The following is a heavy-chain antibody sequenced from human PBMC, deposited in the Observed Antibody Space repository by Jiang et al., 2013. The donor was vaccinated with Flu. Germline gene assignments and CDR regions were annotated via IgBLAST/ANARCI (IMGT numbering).Heavy chain of an antibody. V-gene: IGHV3-11*06. CDR1: GFTFSDYY. CDR2: ISSSSSYT. D-gene: IGHD2-2*01. J-gene: IGHJ3*02. Sequence: VQLVESGGGLVKPGGSLRLSCAASGFTFSDYYMSWIRQAPGKGLEWVSYISSSSSYTNYADSVKGRFTISRDNAKNSLYLQMNSLRAEDTAVYYCARDMCSSTSCYSKDAFDIWGQGTMVTVSS. CDR3: ARDMCSSTSCYSKDAFDI.